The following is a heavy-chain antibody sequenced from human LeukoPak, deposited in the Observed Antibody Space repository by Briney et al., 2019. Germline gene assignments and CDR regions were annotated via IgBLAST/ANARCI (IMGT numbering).Heavy chain of an antibody. CDR1: GFTFSSYE. CDR3: ARDYYWHFDL. CDR2: ISNSGSTK. Sequence: QPGGSLRLSCAASGFTFSSYEMNWIRQAPGKGLEWISYISNSGSTKYYADSVKGRFTISRDNAKNSVFLQMNSLRAEDTAVYYCARDYYWHFDLWGRGTLVTVSS. J-gene: IGHJ2*01. V-gene: IGHV3-48*03.